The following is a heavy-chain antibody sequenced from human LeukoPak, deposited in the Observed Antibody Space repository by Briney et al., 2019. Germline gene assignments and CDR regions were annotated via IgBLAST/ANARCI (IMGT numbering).Heavy chain of an antibody. V-gene: IGHV3-23*01. CDR3: AKDQSSGWYGYSDY. CDR1: GFTFSSYA. J-gene: IGHJ4*02. Sequence: GGSLRLSCAASGFTFSSYAMSWVRQALGKGLEWVSAISGSGGNTYYADSVKGRFTISRDNSKNTLYLQMNSLRAEDTAVYYCAKDQSSGWYGYSDYWGQGTLVTVSS. D-gene: IGHD6-19*01. CDR2: ISGSGGNT.